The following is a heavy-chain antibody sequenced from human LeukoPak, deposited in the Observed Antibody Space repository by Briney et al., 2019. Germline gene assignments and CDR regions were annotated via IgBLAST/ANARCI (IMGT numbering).Heavy chain of an antibody. J-gene: IGHJ4*02. CDR3: ARDQEMATITFDY. CDR2: ISSNGGST. V-gene: IGHV3-64*01. D-gene: IGHD5-24*01. CDR1: GFTFSSYA. Sequence: PGGSLRLSRAASGFTFSSYAMHWVRQAPGKGLEYVSAISSNGGSTYYANSVKGRFTISRDNSKNTLYLQMGSLRAEDMAVYYCARDQEMATITFDYWGQGTLVTVSS.